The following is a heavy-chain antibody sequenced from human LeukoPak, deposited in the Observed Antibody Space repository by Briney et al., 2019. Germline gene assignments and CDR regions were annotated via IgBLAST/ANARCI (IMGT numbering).Heavy chain of an antibody. V-gene: IGHV1-69*01. CDR2: IIPIFGTA. J-gene: IGHJ6*02. D-gene: IGHD3-3*01. CDR3: ARDHVTTGVYYYYGMDV. CDR1: GGTFSSYA. Sequence: SVKVSCKASGGTFSSYAISWVRQAPGQGLEWMGGIIPIFGTANYAQKFQGRVTITADESTSTAYMELSSLRSEDTAVYYCARDHVTTGVYYYYGMDVWGQGTTVTVSS.